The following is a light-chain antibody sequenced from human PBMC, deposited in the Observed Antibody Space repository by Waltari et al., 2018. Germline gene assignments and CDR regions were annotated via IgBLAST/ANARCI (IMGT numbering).Light chain of an antibody. Sequence: QSVLTQPPSLSGPPGQRVTLSLSGSPSNLGTTHVFWYQQFPGRAPKLLIYLDDHRPSGVPDRFSASKSGSSASLTISGLRPEDEATYHCAGWDDSLTGVVFGGGTKLTV. CDR1: PSNLGTTH. CDR3: AGWDDSLTGVV. V-gene: IGLV1-47*01. CDR2: LDD. J-gene: IGLJ2*01.